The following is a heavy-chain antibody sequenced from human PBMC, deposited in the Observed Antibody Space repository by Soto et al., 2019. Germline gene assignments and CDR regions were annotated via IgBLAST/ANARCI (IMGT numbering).Heavy chain of an antibody. CDR2: IKSKTDGGTT. D-gene: IGHD5-18*01. CDR1: GFTFSNAW. CDR3: TTGQEERIQLWSPDKTMYYFDY. V-gene: IGHV3-15*07. Sequence: GGSLRLSCAASGFTFSNAWMNWVRQAPGKGLEWVGRIKSKTDGGTTDYAAPVKGRFTISRDDSKNTLYLQMNSLKTEDTAVYYCTTGQEERIQLWSPDKTMYYFDYWGQGTLVTVSS. J-gene: IGHJ4*02.